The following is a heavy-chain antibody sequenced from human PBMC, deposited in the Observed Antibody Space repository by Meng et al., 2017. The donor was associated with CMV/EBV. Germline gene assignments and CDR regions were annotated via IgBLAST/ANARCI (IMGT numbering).Heavy chain of an antibody. CDR3: AKDGGPFDY. V-gene: IGHV3-9*01. CDR1: GFTFDDYA. CDR2: ISWNSGSI. D-gene: IGHD3-16*01. Sequence: GGSLRLSCAASGFTFDDYAMHWVRQAPGKGLEWVSGISWNSGSIGYADSVKGRFTISRDNAKNSLYPQMNSLRAEDTALYYCAKDGGPFDYWGQGTLVTVSS. J-gene: IGHJ4*02.